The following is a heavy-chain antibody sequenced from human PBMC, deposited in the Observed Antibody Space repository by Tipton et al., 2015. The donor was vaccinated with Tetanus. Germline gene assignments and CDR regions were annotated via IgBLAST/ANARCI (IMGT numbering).Heavy chain of an antibody. CDR1: GGSFSLYY. J-gene: IGHJ4*02. Sequence: TLSLTCTVSGGSFSLYYWNWVRQSPGKGLEWIGEISHSGSSSYSPSLKSRVTISVDTSKSQFSLRLTSVTAADTAVYYCARSKLLWFGXXXSGFDSWGQGTXXTVS. CDR3: ARSKLLWFGXXXSGFDS. CDR2: ISHSGSS. V-gene: IGHV4-34*01. D-gene: IGHD3-10*01.